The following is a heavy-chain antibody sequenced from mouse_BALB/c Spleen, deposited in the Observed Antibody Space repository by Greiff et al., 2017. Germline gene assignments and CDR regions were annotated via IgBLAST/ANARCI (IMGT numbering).Heavy chain of an antibody. J-gene: IGHJ1*01. Sequence: EVKLVESGGGLVKPGGSLKLSCAASGFAFSSYDMSWVRQTPEKRLEWVAYISSGGGSTYYPDTVKGRITISRDNAKNTLYLQMSSLKSEDTAMYYCARTPRDWYFDVWGAGTTVTVSS. CDR3: ARTPRDWYFDV. CDR1: GFAFSSYD. V-gene: IGHV5-12-1*01. CDR2: ISSGGGST.